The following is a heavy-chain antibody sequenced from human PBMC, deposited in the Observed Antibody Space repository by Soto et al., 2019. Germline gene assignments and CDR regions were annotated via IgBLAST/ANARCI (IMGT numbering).Heavy chain of an antibody. Sequence: EVQLVESGGGLVKPGGSLRLSCAASGFTFSSYSMNWVRQAPGKGLEWVSSISSSSSYIYYADSVKGRFTISRDNAKNSLYLQMNSLRPEDTAVYYCARDRRAPADYYFDHWGQGTLVTVSS. V-gene: IGHV3-21*01. CDR1: GFTFSSYS. J-gene: IGHJ4*02. CDR3: ARDRRAPADYYFDH. D-gene: IGHD2-2*01. CDR2: ISSSSSYI.